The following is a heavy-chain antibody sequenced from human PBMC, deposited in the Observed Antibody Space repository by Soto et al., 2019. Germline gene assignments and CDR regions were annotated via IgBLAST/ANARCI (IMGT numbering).Heavy chain of an antibody. CDR2: ISYDGSNK. V-gene: IGHV3-30*18. J-gene: IGHJ4*02. CDR1: GFTFSSYG. Sequence: GGSLRLSCAASGFTFSSYGMHWVRQAPGKGLEWVAVISYDGSNKYYADSVKGRFTMSRDNSKNTLYLQMNSLRAEDTAVYYCAKDRDVVVVAADNPDYWGQGTLVTVSS. CDR3: AKDRDVVVVAADNPDY. D-gene: IGHD2-15*01.